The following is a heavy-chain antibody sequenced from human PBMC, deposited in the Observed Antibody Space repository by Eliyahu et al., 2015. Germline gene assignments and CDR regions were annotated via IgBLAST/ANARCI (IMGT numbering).Heavy chain of an antibody. V-gene: IGHV3-23*01. CDR3: AKDGYRGYFDY. D-gene: IGHD1-26*01. CDR1: GXTFSSYA. Sequence: EVQLLESGGGXVQPGGSLRLSCXAXGXTFSSYAMXWVRQAPGKGLEXVSAIXGSGGSTYYADSVKGRFTISRDNSKNTLYLQMNSLRAEDTAVYYCAKDGYRGYFDYWGQGTLVTVSS. J-gene: IGHJ4*02. CDR2: IXGSGGST.